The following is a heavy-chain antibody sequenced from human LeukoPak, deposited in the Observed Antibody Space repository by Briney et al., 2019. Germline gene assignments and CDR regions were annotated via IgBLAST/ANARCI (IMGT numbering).Heavy chain of an antibody. V-gene: IGHV1-46*01. CDR1: GYTFTSYY. Sequence: ASVKVSCKASGYTFTSYYMHWVRQAPGQGLEWMGLINPSGSSTSYAQKFQGRLSLTRDMSTSTDYMELSSLRSEDTAVYYCARRAGAYSHPYDYWGQGTLVTVSS. CDR2: INPSGSST. D-gene: IGHD4/OR15-4a*01. CDR3: ARRAGAYSHPYDY. J-gene: IGHJ4*02.